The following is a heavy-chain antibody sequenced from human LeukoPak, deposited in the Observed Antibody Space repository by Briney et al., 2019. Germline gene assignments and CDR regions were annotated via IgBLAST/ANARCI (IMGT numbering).Heavy chain of an antibody. Sequence: GGSLRLSCAASGFTVSTYYMTWVRQAPGKGLECVSVIYSGGSTYYADSVKGRFTVPRDNSKNTLYLQMNSLRAEDTAMYYCARGLGYCSSTTCLLPFDYWGQGTLVTVSS. V-gene: IGHV3-53*01. CDR2: IYSGGST. D-gene: IGHD2-2*01. CDR3: ARGLGYCSSTTCLLPFDY. J-gene: IGHJ4*02. CDR1: GFTVSTYY.